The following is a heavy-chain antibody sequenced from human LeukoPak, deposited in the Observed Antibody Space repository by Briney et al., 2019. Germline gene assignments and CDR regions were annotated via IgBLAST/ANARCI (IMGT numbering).Heavy chain of an antibody. V-gene: IGHV3-64D*06. CDR1: GFTFSSYA. CDR2: ISSNGGST. D-gene: IGHD6-19*01. Sequence: GGSLRLSCSASGFTFSSYAMHWVRQAPGKGLEYVSAISSNGGSTYYADSVKGRFTISRDNSKNTLYLQMNSLRAEDTAVYYCGRSSGWLVDSWGQGALVTVSS. J-gene: IGHJ4*02. CDR3: GRSSGWLVDS.